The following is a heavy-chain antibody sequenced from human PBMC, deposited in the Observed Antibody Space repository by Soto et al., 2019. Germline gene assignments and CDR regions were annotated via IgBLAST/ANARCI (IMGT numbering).Heavy chain of an antibody. V-gene: IGHV3-23*01. D-gene: IGHD1-26*01. CDR2: ISGSGGST. J-gene: IGHJ1*01. CDR3: AKDAAGEWELLRRAAEYFQH. Sequence: GGSLRLSCAASGFTFSSYAMSWVRQAPGKGLEWVSAISGSGGSTYYADSVKGRFTISRDNSKNTLYLQMNGLRAEDTAVYYCAKDAAGEWELLRRAAEYFQHWGQGTLVTVSS. CDR1: GFTFSSYA.